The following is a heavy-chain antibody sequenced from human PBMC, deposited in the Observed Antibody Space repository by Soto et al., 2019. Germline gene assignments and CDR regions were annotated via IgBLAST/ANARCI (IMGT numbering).Heavy chain of an antibody. V-gene: IGHV4-39*01. J-gene: IGHJ4*02. Sequence: ASETLSLTSTVSGGSISSSIYYGVWIRQPPGKVLEWIGSIYYSGSTYYNPSLKSRVTISVDTSKNQFSLKLSSVTAADTAVYFCARSPLVGAILHWGQGTLVTVSS. D-gene: IGHD1-26*01. CDR1: GGSISSSIYY. CDR3: ARSPLVGAILH. CDR2: IYYSGST.